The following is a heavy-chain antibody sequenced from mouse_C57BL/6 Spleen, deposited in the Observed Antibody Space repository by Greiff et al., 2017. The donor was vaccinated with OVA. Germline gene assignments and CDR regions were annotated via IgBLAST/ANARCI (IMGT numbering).Heavy chain of an antibody. CDR2: IYPGDGDT. V-gene: IGHV1-80*01. CDR1: GYAFSSYW. J-gene: IGHJ4*01. D-gene: IGHD1-1*01. CDR3: ARSALYYYGSSSGNAMDY. Sequence: QVQLKQSGAELVKPGASVKISCKASGYAFSSYWMNWVKQRPGKGLEWIGQIYPGDGDTNYNGKFKGKATLTADKSSSTAYMQLSSLTSEDSAVYFCARSALYYYGSSSGNAMDYWGQGTSVTVSS.